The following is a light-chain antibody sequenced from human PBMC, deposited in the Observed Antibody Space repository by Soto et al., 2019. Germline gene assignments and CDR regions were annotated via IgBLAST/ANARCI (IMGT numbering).Light chain of an antibody. CDR1: SSNIGAGYD. J-gene: IGLJ2*01. CDR3: QSYDISMSVSVV. V-gene: IGLV1-40*01. CDR2: GNT. Sequence: QSVLTQPPSVSGAPGQRVTISCTGSSSNIGAGYDVQWYQQLPGAAPRLLIFGNTTRPSGVPDRFSGSRSGTSASLAISGLQAEDEADYCCQSYDISMSVSVVFGGGTKLTVL.